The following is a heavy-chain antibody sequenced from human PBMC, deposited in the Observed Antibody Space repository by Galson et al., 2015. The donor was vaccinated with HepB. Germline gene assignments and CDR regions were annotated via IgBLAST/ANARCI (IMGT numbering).Heavy chain of an antibody. CDR1: GYTFTSYG. CDR2: ISPYNGNT. J-gene: IGHJ4*02. D-gene: IGHD3-10*01. CDR3: ALRTGTYPYYFDF. Sequence: QSGAEVKKAGASVKVSCKASGYTFTSYGLSWLRQAPGQGLEYMGWISPYNGNTNYAQKLQGRVTMTTDKSTTTAYMELRSLRSDDTAVYYCALRTGTYPYYFDFWGQGTLVAVSS. V-gene: IGHV1-18*01.